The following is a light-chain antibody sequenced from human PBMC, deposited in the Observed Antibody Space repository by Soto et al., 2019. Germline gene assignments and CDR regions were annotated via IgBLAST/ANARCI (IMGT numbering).Light chain of an antibody. CDR1: SNDVGAYNY. Sequence: QSVLTQPASVSGSPGQSITISCTGTSNDVGAYNYVSWYQQHPGTAPKLLIYDVSYRPSGVSNRVSGSKSGNTASLTISGLQAEDEADYYCSSYSSTTTRVFGGGTQLTVL. CDR2: DVS. J-gene: IGLJ3*02. CDR3: SSYSSTTTRV. V-gene: IGLV2-14*03.